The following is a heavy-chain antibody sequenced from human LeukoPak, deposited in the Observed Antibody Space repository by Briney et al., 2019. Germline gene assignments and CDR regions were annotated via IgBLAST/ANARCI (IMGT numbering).Heavy chain of an antibody. D-gene: IGHD6-6*01. Sequence: LSGGSLRLSCAAPGFTFSSYAMGRVRQAPGKGLGWVSAISGSGGSTYYADSVKGRFTISRDNSKNTLYLQMNSLRAEDTAVYYLARGCYYGMDVWGQGTTVTVSS. CDR3: ARGCYYGMDV. CDR2: ISGSGGST. J-gene: IGHJ6*02. CDR1: GFTFSSYA. V-gene: IGHV3-23*01.